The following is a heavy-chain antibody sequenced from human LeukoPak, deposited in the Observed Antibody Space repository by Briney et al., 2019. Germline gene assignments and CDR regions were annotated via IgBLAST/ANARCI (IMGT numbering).Heavy chain of an antibody. CDR2: VYPSGSA. CDR3: VRDTYYYDSSGFDY. D-gene: IGHD3-22*01. CDR1: GYSISTGYY. Sequence: SETLSLTCAVSGYSISTGYYWGWIRQPPGKGLEWIGSVYPSGSAYYNPSLKSRVTISVDRSKNQFSLQLSSVPAADTALYYCVRDTYYYDSSGFDYWGQGTLVTVSS. J-gene: IGHJ4*02. V-gene: IGHV4-38-2*01.